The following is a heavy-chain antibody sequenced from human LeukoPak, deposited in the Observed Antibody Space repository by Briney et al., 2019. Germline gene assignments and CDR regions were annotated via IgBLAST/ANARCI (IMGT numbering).Heavy chain of an antibody. J-gene: IGHJ4*02. CDR1: GFTFSTYS. V-gene: IGHV3-48*01. Sequence: GGSLRLSCAASGFTFSTYSMNWVRQAPGKGLEWVSYISGSGDIIYYADSVKGRFTISRDNAKNSLYLQMNSLRAEDTAVYYCARGSGYGEFGYWGQGTLVTVSS. D-gene: IGHD5-12*01. CDR3: ARGSGYGEFGY. CDR2: ISGSGDII.